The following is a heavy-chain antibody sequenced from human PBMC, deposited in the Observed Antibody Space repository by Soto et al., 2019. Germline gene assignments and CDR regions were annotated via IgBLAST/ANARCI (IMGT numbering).Heavy chain of an antibody. CDR2: ISYDGSNK. Sequence: GGSLRLSCAASGFTFSSYGMHWVRQAPGKGLEWVAVISYDGSNKYYADSVKGRFAISRDNSKNTLYLQMNSLRAEDTAVYYCAKDRDVLRFLEWLPLAPSPGDYWGQGTLVTVSS. V-gene: IGHV3-30*18. CDR3: AKDRDVLRFLEWLPLAPSPGDY. CDR1: GFTFSSYG. D-gene: IGHD3-3*01. J-gene: IGHJ4*02.